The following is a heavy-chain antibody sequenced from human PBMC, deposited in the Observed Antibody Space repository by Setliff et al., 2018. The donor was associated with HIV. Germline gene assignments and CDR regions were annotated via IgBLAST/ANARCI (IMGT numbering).Heavy chain of an antibody. CDR2: INPGGST. Sequence: SETLSLTCAVYGGSFSGYYWSWIRQTPGEGLEWIGEINPGGSTKYNPSLKSRVTISEDTSKNQFSLRLKSVTAADTAVYYCARGVRGVIIDWYYFDYWGQGTLVTVSS. V-gene: IGHV4-34*01. CDR3: ARGVRGVIIDWYYFDY. J-gene: IGHJ4*02. D-gene: IGHD3-10*01. CDR1: GGSFSGYY.